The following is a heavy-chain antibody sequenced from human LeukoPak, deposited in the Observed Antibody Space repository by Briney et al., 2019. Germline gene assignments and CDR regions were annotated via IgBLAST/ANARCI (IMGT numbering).Heavy chain of an antibody. Sequence: SETLSLTCTVSGDSISSGSHWWTWIRQPAGKGLEWIGRISASGSTNYNPSLKSRVTISVDTSKNQFSLKLSSVTAADTAVCYCARCLYSGYSRNAFDIWGQGTMVTVSS. V-gene: IGHV4-61*02. CDR3: ARCLYSGYSRNAFDI. D-gene: IGHD5-12*01. CDR1: GDSISSGSHW. J-gene: IGHJ3*02. CDR2: ISASGST.